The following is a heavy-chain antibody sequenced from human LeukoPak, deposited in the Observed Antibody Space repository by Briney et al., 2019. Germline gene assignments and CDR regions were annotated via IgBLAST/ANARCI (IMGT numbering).Heavy chain of an antibody. D-gene: IGHD4-23*01. CDR2: ISYDGSNK. J-gene: IGHJ6*02. CDR1: GFTFSSYA. CDR3: AKDRGKSPYYYYGMDV. Sequence: GGSLRLSCAASGFTFSSYAMHWVRQAPGKGLEWVAVISYDGSNKYYADSVKGRFTISRDNSKNTLYLQMNSLRAEDTAVYYCAKDRGKSPYYYYGMDVWGQGTTVTVSS. V-gene: IGHV3-30-3*01.